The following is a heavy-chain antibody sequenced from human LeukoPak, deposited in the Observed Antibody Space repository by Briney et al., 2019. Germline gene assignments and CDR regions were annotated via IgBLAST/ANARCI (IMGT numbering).Heavy chain of an antibody. J-gene: IGHJ4*02. Sequence: PGGSLRLSCAASGFTFDDYGMSWVRQAPGKGLEWVSGINWNGGSTGYADSVKGRFTISRDNAKNSLYLQMNSLRADDTAVYYCARDGGSAWFFRYWGQGTLVTVSS. D-gene: IGHD6-19*01. CDR1: GFTFDDYG. CDR3: ARDGGSAWFFRY. CDR2: INWNGGST. V-gene: IGHV3-20*04.